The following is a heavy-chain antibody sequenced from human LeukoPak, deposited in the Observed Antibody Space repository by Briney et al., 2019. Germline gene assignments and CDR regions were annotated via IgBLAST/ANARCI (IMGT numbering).Heavy chain of an antibody. V-gene: IGHV1-18*01. CDR3: ARGVRVTESQEPYYFDY. J-gene: IGHJ4*02. D-gene: IGHD1-14*01. CDR2: ISAYNGNT. CDR1: GYTFTSYG. Sequence: GASVKVSCKASGYTFTSYGISWVRQAPGQGLEWMGWISAYNGNTNYAQKLQGRVTMTTDTSTSTAYMELRSLRSDDTAVYYCARGVRVTESQEPYYFDYWGQGTLVTVSS.